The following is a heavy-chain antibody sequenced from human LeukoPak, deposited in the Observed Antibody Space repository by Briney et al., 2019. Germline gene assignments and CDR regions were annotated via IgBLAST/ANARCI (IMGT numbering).Heavy chain of an antibody. V-gene: IGHV3-30-3*01. CDR1: EFSFNNFA. CDR3: AREDNPLWFDP. CDR2: ISYDGSIT. J-gene: IGHJ5*02. D-gene: IGHD5-24*01. Sequence: GGSLRLSCAASEFSFNNFAMYWVRQAPGKGLEWLAVISYDGSITYYADFVKGRFTISRDNSNNTLHLQMNSLRAEDTALYYCAREDNPLWFDPWGQGTLVIVSS.